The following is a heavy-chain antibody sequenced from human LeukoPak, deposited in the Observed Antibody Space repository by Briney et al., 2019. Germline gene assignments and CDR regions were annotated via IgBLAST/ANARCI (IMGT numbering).Heavy chain of an antibody. V-gene: IGHV3-21*01. CDR1: GFTFSSYS. CDR3: ARDLGRDGYNFGSSYSKGPLDY. CDR2: ISSSSSYI. D-gene: IGHD5-24*01. J-gene: IGHJ4*02. Sequence: PGGSLRLSCAASGFTFSSYSMNWVRQAPGKGLEWVSSISSSSSYIYYADSVKGRFTISRENAKNSLYLQMNSLRAEDTAVYYCARDLGRDGYNFGSSYSKGPLDYWGQGTLVTVSS.